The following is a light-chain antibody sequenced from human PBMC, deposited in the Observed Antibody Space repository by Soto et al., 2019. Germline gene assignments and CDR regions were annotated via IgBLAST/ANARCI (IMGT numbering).Light chain of an antibody. CDR3: QQHGSSLALT. CDR1: QSVSSN. CDR2: GSS. Sequence: EIVLTQSPGTLSLSPGERATLSFRASQSVSSNLAWYQQKPGQAPRLLIYGSSSRATDIPDRFSGSGSGTDFTLTISRLEPEDFAVYYCQQHGSSLALTFGGGTKVDIK. J-gene: IGKJ4*01. V-gene: IGKV3-20*01.